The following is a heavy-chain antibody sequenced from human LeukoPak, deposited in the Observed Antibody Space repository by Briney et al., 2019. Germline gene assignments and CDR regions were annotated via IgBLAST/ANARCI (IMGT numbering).Heavy chain of an antibody. CDR1: GDSVSSNSAA. V-gene: IGHV6-1*01. Sequence: SQTLSLTCAISGDSVSSNSAAWDWVRQSPSRGFEWLGRTYYRSKWSYAYAVSVKSRISINPDTSKNQISLHLTSVTPEDTAMYYCARDPPIDQSYDLWGQGTLVSVSS. D-gene: IGHD3-10*01. J-gene: IGHJ5*02. CDR3: ARDPPIDQSYDL. CDR2: TYYRSKWSY.